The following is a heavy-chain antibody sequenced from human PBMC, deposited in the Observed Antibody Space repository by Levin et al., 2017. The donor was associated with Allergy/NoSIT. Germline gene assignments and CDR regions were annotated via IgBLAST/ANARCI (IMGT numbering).Heavy chain of an antibody. D-gene: IGHD1-26*01. V-gene: IGHV3-48*01. CDR2: ISSSSSTI. Sequence: GESLKISCAASGFTFSSYSMNWVRQAPGKGLEWVSYISSSSSTIYYADSVKGRFTISRDNAKNSLYLQMNSLRAEDTAVYYCARDGIETGDYWGQGTLVTVSS. CDR3: ARDGIETGDY. CDR1: GFTFSSYS. J-gene: IGHJ4*02.